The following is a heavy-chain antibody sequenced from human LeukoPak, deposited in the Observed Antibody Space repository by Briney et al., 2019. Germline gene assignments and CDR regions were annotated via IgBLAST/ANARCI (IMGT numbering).Heavy chain of an antibody. CDR1: AFTFNTYW. CDR2: INGDESST. D-gene: IGHD2-2*01. J-gene: IGHJ5*02. V-gene: IGHV3-74*01. Sequence: PGGSLRLSCAASAFTFNTYWMHWVRQVPGRGLEWVSRINGDESSTNYADSVKGRFTISRDNAKDTLYLHMNSLTAEDTAVYYCARASAAAAIWSEDSFDPWGQGTLVTVSS. CDR3: ARASAAAAIWSEDSFDP.